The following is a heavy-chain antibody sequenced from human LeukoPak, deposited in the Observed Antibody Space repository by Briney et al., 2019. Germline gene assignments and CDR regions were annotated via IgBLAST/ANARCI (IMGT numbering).Heavy chain of an antibody. CDR2: ISWNSGSI. Sequence: GGSLRLSCAASGFTFDDYAMHWVRQAPGKGLEWVSGISWNSGSIGYADSVKGRFTISRDNAKNSLYLQMNSLRAEDTALYYCAKDDFGYWGQGTLVTVSS. J-gene: IGHJ4*02. V-gene: IGHV3-9*01. CDR1: GFTFDDYA. CDR3: AKDDFGY.